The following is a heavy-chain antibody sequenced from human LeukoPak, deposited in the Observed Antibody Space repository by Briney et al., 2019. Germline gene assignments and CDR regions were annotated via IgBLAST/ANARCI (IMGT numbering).Heavy chain of an antibody. CDR1: GFTFSSYG. V-gene: IGHV3-30*19. Sequence: GRSLRLSCAASGFTFSSYGMHWVRQAPGKGLEWVAFIWYDGSKKYYADSVKGRFTISRDKSKNTLYLQMNSLRAEDTAVYYCARVVIPTTHGDYWGQGTLVIVSS. D-gene: IGHD2-2*01. CDR3: ARVVIPTTHGDY. J-gene: IGHJ4*02. CDR2: IWYDGSKK.